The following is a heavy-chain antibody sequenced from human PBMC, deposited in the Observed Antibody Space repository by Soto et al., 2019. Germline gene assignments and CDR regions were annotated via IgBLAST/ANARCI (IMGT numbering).Heavy chain of an antibody. J-gene: IGHJ4*02. D-gene: IGHD3-22*01. CDR1: GSTFSSYE. CDR2: ISTSGNTI. Sequence: GGSLRLSCAASGSTFSSYEMNWVRQAPGKGLEWVSYISTSGNTIHYADSVKGRFTISRDNAKNSLYLQMNSLRAEDTALYYCARDIDYYDSSGYQDYWGQGTLVTVSS. CDR3: ARDIDYYDSSGYQDY. V-gene: IGHV3-48*03.